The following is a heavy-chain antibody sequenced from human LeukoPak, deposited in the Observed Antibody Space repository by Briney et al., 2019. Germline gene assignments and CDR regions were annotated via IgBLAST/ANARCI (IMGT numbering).Heavy chain of an antibody. CDR1: DGSFSGYY. J-gene: IGHJ6*03. D-gene: IGHD3-22*01. Sequence: SETLSVTCAVTDGSFSGYYWSWIRQFPGRGLEWIGEINDSGGTNYNPSLKRRVKVLVDTSKNQFSLKLTSVTAADTAVYYCARRVTVIYYMDLWGKGTTVTVSS. CDR2: INDSGGT. CDR3: ARRVTVIYYMDL. V-gene: IGHV4-34*01.